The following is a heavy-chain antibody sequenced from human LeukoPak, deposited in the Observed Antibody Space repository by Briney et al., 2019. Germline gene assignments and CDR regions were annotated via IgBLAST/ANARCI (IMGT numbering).Heavy chain of an antibody. CDR3: TRDCSSTSCFGHFDY. D-gene: IGHD2-2*01. J-gene: IGHJ4*02. V-gene: IGHV3-49*03. CDR1: GFTFGDYA. CDR2: IRGKAYGGTT. Sequence: GGSLRLSCTASGFTFGDYAMSWFRQAPGKGLEWVGFIRGKAYGGTTEYAASVKGRFTISRDDSKRIAYLQMNSLKTEDTAVYYCTRDCSSTSCFGHFDYWGQGTLVTVSS.